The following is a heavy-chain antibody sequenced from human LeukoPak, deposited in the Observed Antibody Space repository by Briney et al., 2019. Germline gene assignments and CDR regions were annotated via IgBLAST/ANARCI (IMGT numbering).Heavy chain of an antibody. CDR2: IKSKTDGGTT. Sequence: GGSLRLSCAASGFTFSNAWMSWVRQAPGKGLEWVGRIKSKTDGGTTDYAAPVKGRFTISRDDSKNTLYLQMNSLRAEDTAVYYCAKDGGRIQLWHHYDYWGQGTLVTVSS. J-gene: IGHJ4*02. CDR3: AKDGGRIQLWHHYDY. V-gene: IGHV3-15*01. D-gene: IGHD5-18*01. CDR1: GFTFSNAW.